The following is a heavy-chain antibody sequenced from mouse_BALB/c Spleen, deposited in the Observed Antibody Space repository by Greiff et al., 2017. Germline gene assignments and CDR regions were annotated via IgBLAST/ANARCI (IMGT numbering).Heavy chain of an antibody. Sequence: VQLKESGPSLVKPSQTLSLTCSVTGDSITSGYWNWIRKFPGNKLEYMGYISYSGSTYYNPSLKSRISITRDTSKNQYYLQLNSVTTEDTATYYCARGDYGSQVPYFDYWGQGTTLTVSS. CDR2: ISYSGST. D-gene: IGHD1-1*01. V-gene: IGHV3-8*02. CDR1: GDSITSGY. CDR3: ARGDYGSQVPYFDY. J-gene: IGHJ2*01.